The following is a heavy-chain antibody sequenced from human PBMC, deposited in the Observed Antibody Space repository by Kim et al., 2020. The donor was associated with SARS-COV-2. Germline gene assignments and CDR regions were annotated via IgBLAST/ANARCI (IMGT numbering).Heavy chain of an antibody. Sequence: KFQGRVTITRDTSASTAYMELNSLRPEDTAVYYCARVPTIFGLASTWFDPWGQGTLVTVSS. D-gene: IGHD3-3*01. CDR3: ARVPTIFGLASTWFDP. V-gene: IGHV1-3*01. J-gene: IGHJ5*02.